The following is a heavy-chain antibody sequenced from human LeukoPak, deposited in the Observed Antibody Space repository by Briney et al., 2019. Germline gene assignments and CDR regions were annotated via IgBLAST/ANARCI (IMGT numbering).Heavy chain of an antibody. CDR3: ARAYHSSWYPHDAFDI. J-gene: IGHJ3*02. CDR1: GYTFTSYD. D-gene: IGHD6-13*01. V-gene: IGHV1-2*02. CDR2: INPNSGGT. Sequence: ASVKVSCKASGYTFTSYDINWVRQATGQGLEWMGWINPNSGGTNYAQKFQGRVTMTRDTSISTAYMELSRLRSDDTAVYYCARAYHSSWYPHDAFDIWGQGTMVTVSS.